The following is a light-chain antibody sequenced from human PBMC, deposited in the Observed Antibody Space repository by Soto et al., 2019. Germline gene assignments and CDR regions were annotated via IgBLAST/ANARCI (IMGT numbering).Light chain of an antibody. CDR2: EVS. CDR1: QSLLNSDGKTY. V-gene: IGKV2D-29*01. CDR3: MQSIQPWT. J-gene: IGKJ1*01. Sequence: EIVMTQTPLFLSVTPGQPASISCKSSQSLLNSDGKTYLYWYLQRPGQVPQLLIYEVSKRFSGVPARFSVSGAGTEFTLTISRMEAEDFGIYYCMQSIQPWTVGQATKVEI.